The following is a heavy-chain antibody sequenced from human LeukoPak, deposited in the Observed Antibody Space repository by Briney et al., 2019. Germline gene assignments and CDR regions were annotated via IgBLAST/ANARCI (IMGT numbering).Heavy chain of an antibody. CDR3: AKVEPGL. Sequence: GSLRLSCAVSGFTFSSYAMSWVRQAPGKGLGWVSVIIGSGGRTYYADSVKGRFTISRDNSKNPLYLQMHSLRAEDTAVYYCAKVEPGLWGQGTLVTVSS. CDR2: IIGSGGRT. CDR1: GFTFSSYA. V-gene: IGHV3-23*01. J-gene: IGHJ4*02.